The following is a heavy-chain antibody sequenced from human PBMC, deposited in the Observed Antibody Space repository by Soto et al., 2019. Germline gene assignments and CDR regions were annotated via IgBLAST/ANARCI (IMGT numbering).Heavy chain of an antibody. Sequence: QVQLVQSGAEVKKPGASVKVSCKASGYTFTSYGISWVRQAPGQGLEWMGWISAYNGNTNYAQKLQGRVTMTPDTSXXTAYMELRSLRSDDTAVYYCARTDYYDSSGYYYDYWGQGTLVTVSS. CDR3: ARTDYYDSSGYYYDY. D-gene: IGHD3-22*01. V-gene: IGHV1-18*01. J-gene: IGHJ4*02. CDR2: ISAYNGNT. CDR1: GYTFTSYG.